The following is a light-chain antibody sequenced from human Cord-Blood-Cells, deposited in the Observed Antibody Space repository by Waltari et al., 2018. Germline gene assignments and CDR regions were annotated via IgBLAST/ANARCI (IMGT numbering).Light chain of an antibody. CDR2: DAS. CDR1: QSVSSY. J-gene: IGKJ1*01. CDR3: QQRSNWPRT. Sequence: EIVLTQSPATLSLSPGERATLSCRASQSVSSYLAWYQQKPGQAPRLLIYDASNRATGIPARFSGSGSGTDFTXTISSLEPEDFAVYYCQQRSNWPRTFGQGTKVEIK. V-gene: IGKV3-11*01.